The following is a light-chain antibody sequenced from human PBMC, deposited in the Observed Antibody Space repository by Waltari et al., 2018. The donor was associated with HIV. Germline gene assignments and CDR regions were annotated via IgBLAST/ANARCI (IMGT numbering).Light chain of an antibody. CDR1: SRYVNNYNY. V-gene: IGLV2-11*01. Sequence: QSALTQPRSVSGSPGQSVTISCTGTSRYVNNYNYVSWYQHHPGEAPKLVIFGVNKRPSGVPDRVSGSNSGNTASRTISGLQAEDEGHYYCCAYAGSNIHWVFGGGTKLTVL. CDR2: GVN. CDR3: CAYAGSNIHWV. J-gene: IGLJ3*02.